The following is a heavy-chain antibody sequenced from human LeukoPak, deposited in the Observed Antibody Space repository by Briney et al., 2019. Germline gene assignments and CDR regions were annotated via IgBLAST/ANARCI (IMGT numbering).Heavy chain of an antibody. D-gene: IGHD2-2*01. J-gene: IGHJ4*02. V-gene: IGHV3-23*01. CDR2: ISTSGDST. CDR3: ARARYCSSTSCFLDY. CDR1: GFTLNNYA. Sequence: PGGSLRLSCAASGFTLNNYAMTWVRRAPGKGLEWVSTISTSGDSTYYADSVKGRFTISRDNSKNTLYLQMNSLRAEDTALHSSARARYCSSTSCFLDYWGQGTLVTVSS.